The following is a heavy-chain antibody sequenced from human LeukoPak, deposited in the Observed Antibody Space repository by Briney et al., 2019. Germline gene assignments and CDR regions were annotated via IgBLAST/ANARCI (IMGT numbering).Heavy chain of an antibody. Sequence: GGSLRLSCAASGFTFSGYWMHWVRQAPGKGLVWVSRINSDGSSTSYADSVKGRFTISRDNAKNTLYLQMNSLRAEDTAVYYCASYSGSYYGFDYWGQGTLVTVSS. CDR3: ASYSGSYYGFDY. V-gene: IGHV3-74*01. CDR1: GFTFSGYW. CDR2: INSDGSST. J-gene: IGHJ4*02. D-gene: IGHD1-26*01.